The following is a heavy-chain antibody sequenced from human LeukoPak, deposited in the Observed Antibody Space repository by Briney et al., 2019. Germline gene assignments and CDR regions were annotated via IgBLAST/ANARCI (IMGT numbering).Heavy chain of an antibody. CDR1: RGSISSSSYY. Sequence: SETLSLTCTVSRGSISSSSYYWGWIRQPPGKGLEWIGSIYYSGSTYYNPSLKSRVTISVDTSKNQFSLKLSSVTAADTAVYYCAREYQLLYRTYYYGMDVWGQGTTVTVSS. CDR3: AREYQLLYRTYYYGMDV. D-gene: IGHD2-2*02. J-gene: IGHJ6*02. V-gene: IGHV4-39*02. CDR2: IYYSGST.